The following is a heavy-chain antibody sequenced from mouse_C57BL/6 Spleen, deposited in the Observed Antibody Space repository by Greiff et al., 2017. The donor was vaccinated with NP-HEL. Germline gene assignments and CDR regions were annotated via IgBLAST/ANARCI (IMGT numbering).Heavy chain of an antibody. D-gene: IGHD2-5*01. CDR3: ARVDYSNYRFAY. Sequence: QVQLQQPGAELVKPGASVKLSCKASGYTFTSYWMQWVKQRPGQGLEWIGEIDPSDSYTNYNQKFKGKATLTGDKSSSTAYMQLSSLTSEDSAVYYCARVDYSNYRFAYWGQGTLVTVSA. CDR1: GYTFTSYW. J-gene: IGHJ3*01. CDR2: IDPSDSYT. V-gene: IGHV1-50*01.